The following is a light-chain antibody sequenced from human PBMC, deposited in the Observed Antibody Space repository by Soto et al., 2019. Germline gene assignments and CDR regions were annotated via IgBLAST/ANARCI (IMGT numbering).Light chain of an antibody. CDR3: QTWGTGVV. Sequence: QLVLTQSPSASASLGASVKLTCTLSSGHSNYAIAWHQQQPEKGTRYLMKLNSDGSHSKGDEIPDRFSGSSSGAERSLTISGLQSDDEADYYCQTWGTGVVFGGGTKLTVL. CDR2: LNSDGSH. J-gene: IGLJ2*01. CDR1: SGHSNYA. V-gene: IGLV4-69*01.